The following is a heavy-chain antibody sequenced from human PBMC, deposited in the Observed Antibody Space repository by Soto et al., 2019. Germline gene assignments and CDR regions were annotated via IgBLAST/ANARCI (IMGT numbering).Heavy chain of an antibody. CDR3: ANPYCSSTSCYHYYYAMDV. CDR1: GFTFSSYA. J-gene: IGHJ6*02. CDR2: ISGSGGST. D-gene: IGHD2-2*01. V-gene: IGHV3-23*01. Sequence: EVQLLESGGALEQPGGSLRLSCAASGFTFSSYAMNWVRQAPGKGLEWVSAISGSGGSTVYGDSVKGRFTISRDNSKNTLYLQMNSLRAEDTALYYCANPYCSSTSCYHYYYAMDVWGPVTTVTVSS.